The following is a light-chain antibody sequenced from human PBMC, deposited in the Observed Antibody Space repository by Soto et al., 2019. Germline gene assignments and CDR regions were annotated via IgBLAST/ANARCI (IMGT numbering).Light chain of an antibody. J-gene: IGKJ1*01. CDR3: MQPLQSPLT. CDR1: QSLAYNDGITY. V-gene: IGKV2-30*01. Sequence: EVVITQSPLSLPVXXXQPASISCDSRQSLAYNDGITYLTWFQQRPGPSPRXXIYKVSNRDSGVPDRFSGSGSGTDFTLKISRVDAEDVGVYYCMQPLQSPLTFGQGTKV. CDR2: KVS.